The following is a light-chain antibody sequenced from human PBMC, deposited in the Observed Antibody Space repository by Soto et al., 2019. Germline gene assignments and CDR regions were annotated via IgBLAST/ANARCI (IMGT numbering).Light chain of an antibody. CDR3: QQYGSSPPYT. CDR2: GAA. Sequence: EIVLTQSPGTLSLSPGERATLSCRASQSISSSYLAWYQQKPGQAPRLLIYGAASRATGITDRFSGSGSATDFTINISRLEPDDVAVYYCQQYGSSPPYTFGQGTKLEIK. V-gene: IGKV3-20*01. CDR1: QSISSSY. J-gene: IGKJ2*01.